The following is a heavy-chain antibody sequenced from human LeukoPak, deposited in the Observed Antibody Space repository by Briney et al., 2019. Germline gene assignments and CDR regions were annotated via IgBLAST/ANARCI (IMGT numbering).Heavy chain of an antibody. Sequence: PSETLSLTCAVSGGSISSGGYSWRWIRQPPGKGLEWIGYIYHSGSTYYNPSLKSRVTISVHMSKNHFSLKPSSVTAADGAVCSCAREDYGGNSGFDYWGQGTLVTVSS. D-gene: IGHD4-17*01. CDR2: IYHSGST. CDR3: AREDYGGNSGFDY. V-gene: IGHV4-30-2*01. CDR1: GGSISSGGYS. J-gene: IGHJ4*02.